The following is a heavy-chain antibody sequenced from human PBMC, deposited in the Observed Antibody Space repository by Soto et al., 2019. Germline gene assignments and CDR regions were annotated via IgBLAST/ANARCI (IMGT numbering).Heavy chain of an antibody. CDR1: GYTLTELS. J-gene: IGHJ6*02. D-gene: IGHD2-15*01. Sequence: GASVKVSCKVSGYTLTELSMHWVRQAPGKGLEWMGGFDPEDGETIYAQKFQGRVTMTEDTSTDTAYMELSSLRSEDTAVYYCATGGGSWPKHNYYYYGMDVWGQGTTVTVSS. V-gene: IGHV1-24*01. CDR3: ATGGGSWPKHNYYYYGMDV. CDR2: FDPEDGET.